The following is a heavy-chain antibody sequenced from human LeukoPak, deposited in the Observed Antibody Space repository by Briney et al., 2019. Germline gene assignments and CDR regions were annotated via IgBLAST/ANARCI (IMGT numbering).Heavy chain of an antibody. J-gene: IGHJ4*02. V-gene: IGHV3-23*01. Sequence: QAGGSLRLSCVGSGFTFRSHGMSWVRQAPEKGLEFVSGIYENGGTTYYADSVKGRFSISRDNSKNTLYLQMDSLRGEDTAVYYCAKDFRIGYSAHFDYWGQGALVTVSS. CDR3: AKDFRIGYSAHFDY. D-gene: IGHD2-21*01. CDR1: GFTFRSHG. CDR2: IYENGGTT.